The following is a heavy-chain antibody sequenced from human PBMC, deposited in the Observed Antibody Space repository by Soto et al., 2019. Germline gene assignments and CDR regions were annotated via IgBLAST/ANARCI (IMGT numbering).Heavy chain of an antibody. D-gene: IGHD2-21*01. V-gene: IGHV1-58*01. CDR3: AADRGLLQLNYFDY. Sequence: QMQLVQSGPEVKKPGTSVKVSCKASGFTFTSSAVQWVRQARGQRLEWIGWIVVGSGNTNYAQKFQERVTITRDMSTSTAYMELSSLRSEDTAVYYCAADRGLLQLNYFDYWGQGTLVTVSS. J-gene: IGHJ4*02. CDR2: IVVGSGNT. CDR1: GFTFTSSA.